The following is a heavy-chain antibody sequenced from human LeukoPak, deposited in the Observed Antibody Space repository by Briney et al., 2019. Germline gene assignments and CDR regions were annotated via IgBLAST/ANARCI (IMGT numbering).Heavy chain of an antibody. CDR2: INHSGST. CDR3: ARREGDSCFRY. Sequence: PSETLSLTCAVYGGSFSGYYWSWIRQPPGKGLEWIGEINHSGSTNYNPSLKSRVTISVDTPKNQFSLKLSSVTAADTAVYYCARREGDSCFRYWGQGTLVTVSS. CDR1: GGSFSGYY. J-gene: IGHJ4*02. V-gene: IGHV4-34*01. D-gene: IGHD2-21*02.